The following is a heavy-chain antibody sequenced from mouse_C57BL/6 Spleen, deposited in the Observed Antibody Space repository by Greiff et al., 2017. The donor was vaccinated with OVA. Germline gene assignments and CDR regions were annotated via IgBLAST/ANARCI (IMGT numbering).Heavy chain of an antibody. V-gene: IGHV1-55*01. CDR3: ARRGVYYGNYDYYAMDY. D-gene: IGHD2-1*01. CDR2: IYPGSGST. J-gene: IGHJ4*01. CDR1: GYTFTSYW. Sequence: QVQLQQPGAELVKPGASVKMSCKASGYTFTSYWITWVKQRPGQGLEWIGDIYPGSGSTNYNEKFKSKATLTVDPSSSTAYMQLSSLTSEDSAIYYCARRGVYYGNYDYYAMDYWGQGTSVTVSS.